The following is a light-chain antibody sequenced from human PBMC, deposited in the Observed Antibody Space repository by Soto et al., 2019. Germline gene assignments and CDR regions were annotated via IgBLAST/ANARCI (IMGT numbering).Light chain of an antibody. CDR3: CSYAGFSTFVV. CDR1: SSDIGSYNL. V-gene: IGLV2-23*03. J-gene: IGLJ2*01. Sequence: QSALTQPASVSGSPGQSITISCTGTSSDIGSYNLVSWYQHHPGQAPNLIIYEGSKRPSGISSRFSGSKSGNTASLTISGLQAEDEADDHCCSYAGFSTFVVFGGGTKLTVL. CDR2: EGS.